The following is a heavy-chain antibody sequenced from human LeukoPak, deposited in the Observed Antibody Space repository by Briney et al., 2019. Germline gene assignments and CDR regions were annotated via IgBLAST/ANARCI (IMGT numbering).Heavy chain of an antibody. J-gene: IGHJ6*02. CDR2: IYYSGST. V-gene: IGHV4-31*03. D-gene: IGHD6-13*01. CDR3: AREGELIAASYSSYGMDV. Sequence: PSETLSLTCTVSGGSPSSGGYYWSWIRQHPGKGLEWIGYIYYSGSTYYNPSLKSRVTISVDTSKNQFSLKLSSVTAADTAVYYCAREGELIAASYSSYGMDVWGQGTTVTVSS. CDR1: GGSPSSGGYY.